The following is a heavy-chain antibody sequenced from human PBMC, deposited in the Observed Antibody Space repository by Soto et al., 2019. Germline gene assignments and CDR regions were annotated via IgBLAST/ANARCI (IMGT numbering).Heavy chain of an antibody. CDR2: ISGSGGST. D-gene: IGHD3-3*01. CDR1: GFTFSSYS. V-gene: IGHV3-23*01. J-gene: IGHJ4*02. CDR3: AKDTREDYDFWSGPYFDY. Sequence: GGSLRLSCAASGFTFSSYSMSWVRQAPGKGLEWVSAISGSGGSTYYADSVKGRFTISRDNSKNTLYLQMNSLRAEDTAVYYCAKDTREDYDFWSGPYFDYWGQGTLVTVSS.